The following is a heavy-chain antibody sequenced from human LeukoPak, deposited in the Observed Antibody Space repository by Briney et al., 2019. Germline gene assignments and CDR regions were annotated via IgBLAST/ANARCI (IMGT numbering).Heavy chain of an antibody. CDR3: ARKDGDY. Sequence: ASETLSLTCTVSGDSISTYHSTWIRQPAGKGLEWVGLIYTSGNTNYNPSLKSRVTISLDKSNNQLSLKLTSVTAADTAVYYCARKDGDYWGQGTLVTVSS. CDR2: IYTSGNT. J-gene: IGHJ4*02. CDR1: GDSISTYH. V-gene: IGHV4-4*07.